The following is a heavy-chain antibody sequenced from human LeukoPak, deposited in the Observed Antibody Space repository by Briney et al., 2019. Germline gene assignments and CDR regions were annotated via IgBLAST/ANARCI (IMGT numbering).Heavy chain of an antibody. Sequence: PGGSPRLSCAASGFTFSSYSMNWVRQAPGKGPEWVSSISSSSSIIYYADSVKGRFTISRDNAKNSLYLQMNSLRAEDTAVYYCARDLLDDYSLDYWGQGTLVTVSS. CDR2: ISSSSSII. D-gene: IGHD3-16*01. V-gene: IGHV3-21*01. J-gene: IGHJ4*02. CDR3: ARDLLDDYSLDY. CDR1: GFTFSSYS.